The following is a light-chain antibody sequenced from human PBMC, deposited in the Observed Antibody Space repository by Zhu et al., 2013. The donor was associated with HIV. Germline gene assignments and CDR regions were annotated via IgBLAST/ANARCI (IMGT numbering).Light chain of an antibody. Sequence: VVLTQSPGTLSLSPGEGAALSCRASQNVSSGSLGWYQQKPGQAPRLLISGASTRANGIADRFSGSVSGTDFTLTISRLEPEDFAVYYCLHHGGSPRYIFGQGTKLEIK. CDR1: QNVSSGS. CDR2: GAS. J-gene: IGKJ2*01. V-gene: IGKV3-20*01. CDR3: LHHGGSPRYI.